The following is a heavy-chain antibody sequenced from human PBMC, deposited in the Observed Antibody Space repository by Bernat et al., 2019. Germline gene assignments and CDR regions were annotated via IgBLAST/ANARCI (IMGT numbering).Heavy chain of an antibody. CDR1: GFSLSTSGVG. CDR3: AHSYDSRGTNWFDP. CDR2: IYWDDDK. V-gene: IGHV2-5*02. D-gene: IGHD3-22*01. Sequence: QITLKEAGPTLVKPTQTLTLTCTFSGFSLSTSGVGVGWIRQPPGKALEWLALIYWDDDKRYSPSLKSRLTITKDTSKNQVVLTMTNMDPVDTATYHCAHSYDSRGTNWFDPWGQGTLVTVSS. J-gene: IGHJ5*02.